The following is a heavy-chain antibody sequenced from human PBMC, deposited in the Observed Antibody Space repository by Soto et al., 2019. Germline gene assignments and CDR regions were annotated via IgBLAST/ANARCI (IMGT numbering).Heavy chain of an antibody. CDR2: INTHNGNT. CDR3: TREGSAPYYYNAMDA. CDR1: GYTFTTYG. Sequence: GASVKVSCKASGYTFTTYGISWVRQAPGEGLEWLGWINTHNGNTNYAQNLQGRVFMTADTSTNTAYMELRSLRSDDTAIYFCTREGSAPYYYNAMDAWGQGTTVTV. D-gene: IGHD3-10*01. J-gene: IGHJ6*02. V-gene: IGHV1-18*01.